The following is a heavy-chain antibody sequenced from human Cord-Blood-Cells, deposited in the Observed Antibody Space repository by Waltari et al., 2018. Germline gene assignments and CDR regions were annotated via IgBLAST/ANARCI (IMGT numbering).Heavy chain of an antibody. CDR1: GFTFRSYA. J-gene: IGHJ4*02. CDR2: FSGSGGST. Sequence: EVQLLESGGGLVQPGGSLRLSCAASGFTFRSYAMSWVLQALGKGLEWVSAFSGSGGSTYYADSVKGRFTISRDNSKNTLYLQMNSLRAEDTAVYYCAKGDYGILEWLLFDYWGQGTLVTVSS. D-gene: IGHD3-3*01. V-gene: IGHV3-23*01. CDR3: AKGDYGILEWLLFDY.